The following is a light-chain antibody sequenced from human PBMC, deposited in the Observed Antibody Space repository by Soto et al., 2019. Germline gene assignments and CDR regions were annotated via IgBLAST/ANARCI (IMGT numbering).Light chain of an antibody. V-gene: IGKV3-20*01. CDR3: HQYGSSPRT. CDR1: QSVSSSY. CDR2: GAS. Sequence: EIVLTQSPGALSLSPGERATLSCGASQSVSSSYLAWYQQKPGQAPRLLIYGASTRATGIPDRFSGRGSGTDFTLTISTLEPEDFTVYYCHQYGSSPRTFGQGTKVEIK. J-gene: IGKJ1*01.